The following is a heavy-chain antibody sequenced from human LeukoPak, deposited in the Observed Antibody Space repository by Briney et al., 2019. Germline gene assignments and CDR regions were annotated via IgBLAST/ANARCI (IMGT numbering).Heavy chain of an antibody. D-gene: IGHD5-12*01. CDR1: GYTLTELS. J-gene: IGHJ6*03. CDR3: ARGIRGTYSGYDYGYYYYYMDV. CDR2: FDPEDGET. V-gene: IGHV1-24*01. Sequence: ASVKVSCKVSGYTLTELSMHWVRQAPGKGLEWMGGFDPEDGETIYAQKFQGRVTMTTDTSTSTAYMELRSLRSDDTAVYYCARGIRGTYSGYDYGYYYYYMDVWGKGTTVTISS.